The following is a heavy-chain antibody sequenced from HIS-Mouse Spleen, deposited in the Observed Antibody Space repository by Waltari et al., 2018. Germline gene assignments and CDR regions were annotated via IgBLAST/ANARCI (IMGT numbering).Heavy chain of an antibody. J-gene: IGHJ3*02. D-gene: IGHD1-26*01. V-gene: IGHV3-30*18. CDR2: ISYDGSNK. CDR3: AKGEAEWELHDAFDI. CDR1: GFTFSSYG. Sequence: QVQLVESGGGVVQPGRSLRLSCAASGFTFSSYGMHWVRQAPGKGLEWVAVISYDGSNKYYAESVNGRFTIARDNSKNTLYLQMNSLRAEDTAVYYCAKGEAEWELHDAFDIWGQGTMVTVSS.